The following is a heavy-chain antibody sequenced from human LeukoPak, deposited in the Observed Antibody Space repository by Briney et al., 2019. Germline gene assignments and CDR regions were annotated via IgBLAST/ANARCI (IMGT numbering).Heavy chain of an antibody. V-gene: IGHV3-21*01. CDR3: ARDGICSGGSCYCDY. J-gene: IGHJ4*02. Sequence: PGGSLRLSCVASGFTFSNYNMNWVRQAPGKGLEWVSSISSSSSYIYYADSVKGRFTISRDNAKNSLYLQMNSLRAEDTAVYYCARDGICSGGSCYCDYWGQGTLVTVSS. CDR2: ISSSSSYI. CDR1: GFTFSNYN. D-gene: IGHD2-15*01.